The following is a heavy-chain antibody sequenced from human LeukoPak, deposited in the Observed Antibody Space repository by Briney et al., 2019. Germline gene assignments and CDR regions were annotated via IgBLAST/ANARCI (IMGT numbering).Heavy chain of an antibody. D-gene: IGHD3-10*01. CDR3: ARRRRILWFGELVSNDAFDI. Sequence: GGSLRLSCAASGFTFSSYWMSWVRQAPGKGPEWVANIKQDGSEKYYVDSVKGRFTISRDNAKNSLYLQMNSLRAEDTAVYYCARRRRILWFGELVSNDAFDIWGQGTMVTVSS. CDR2: IKQDGSEK. CDR1: GFTFSSYW. J-gene: IGHJ3*02. V-gene: IGHV3-7*01.